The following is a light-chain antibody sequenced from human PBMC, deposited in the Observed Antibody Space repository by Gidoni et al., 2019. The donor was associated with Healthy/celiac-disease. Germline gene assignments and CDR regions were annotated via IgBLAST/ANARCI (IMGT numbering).Light chain of an antibody. V-gene: IGKV1-39*01. CDR3: QQSYSTLWT. CDR1: QSISSY. CDR2: AAS. J-gene: IGKJ1*01. Sequence: PSSLSASVGDTATITCRASQSISSYLNWYQQKPGKAPKLLIYAASSLQSGVPSRCSGSGSGTDFTLTSSSLQHEDFATYYCQQSYSTLWTFGQGTRVEIK.